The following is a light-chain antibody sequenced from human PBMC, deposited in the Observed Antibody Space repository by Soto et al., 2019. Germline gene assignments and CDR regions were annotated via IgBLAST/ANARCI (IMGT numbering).Light chain of an antibody. Sequence: DIQMTQSPSSLSASVGDRVTITCRASQTISTYLNWYQQIPGKAPNLLIYAASSLQSGVPSRFSGSGSGTYFTLTISSLQPDDFATYYCQETYTTPWTFGQGTKVDI. CDR1: QTISTY. CDR3: QETYTTPWT. V-gene: IGKV1-39*01. J-gene: IGKJ1*01. CDR2: AAS.